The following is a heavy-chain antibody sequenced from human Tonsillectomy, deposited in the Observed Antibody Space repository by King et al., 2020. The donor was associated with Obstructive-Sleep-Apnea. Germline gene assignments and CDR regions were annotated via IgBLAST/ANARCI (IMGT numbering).Heavy chain of an antibody. V-gene: IGHV3-49*03. J-gene: IGHJ4*02. CDR3: TRYCSGGSCYADY. Sequence: VQLVESGGGMGQPGRSLRLSFKSAGFTFCDYALSWFRQAPGKGLEGGGFIRSKTYCGRTEYSASVEGRFTIPRDDSRSIAHLQMNSLKTEDTAVYYCTRYCSGGSCYADYWGQGTLVTVSS. CDR1: GFTFCDYA. CDR2: IRSKTYCGRT. D-gene: IGHD2-15*01.